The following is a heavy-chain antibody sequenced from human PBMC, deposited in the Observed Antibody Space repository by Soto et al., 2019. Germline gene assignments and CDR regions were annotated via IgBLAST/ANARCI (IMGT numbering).Heavy chain of an antibody. CDR3: ARGGRFLEWLSSTKIDP. V-gene: IGHV4-34*01. CDR2: INHSGST. D-gene: IGHD3-3*01. CDR1: GGSFSGYY. Sequence: SETLSLTCAVYGGSFSGYYWSWIRQPPGKGLEWIGEINHSGSTNYNPSLKSRVTISVDTSKNQFSLKLSSVTAADTAVYYCARGGRFLEWLSSTKIDPWGQGTLVTVSS. J-gene: IGHJ5*02.